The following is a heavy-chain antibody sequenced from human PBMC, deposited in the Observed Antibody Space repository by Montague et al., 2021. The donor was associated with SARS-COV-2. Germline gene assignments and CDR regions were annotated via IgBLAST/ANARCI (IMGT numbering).Heavy chain of an antibody. Sequence: SETLSLTCTVSGASVRTYYWSWIRQSAGKKLEWMGRRYTSGSTYYNPSFKSRVSMSLDTSKNLFSLNLSSMTAADTAVDYCAGDGADYSFAYYLEIDVWGQGIAVTVSS. CDR2: RYTSGST. J-gene: IGHJ6*02. D-gene: IGHD5-12*01. V-gene: IGHV4-4*07. CDR1: GASVRTYY. CDR3: AGDGADYSFAYYLEIDV.